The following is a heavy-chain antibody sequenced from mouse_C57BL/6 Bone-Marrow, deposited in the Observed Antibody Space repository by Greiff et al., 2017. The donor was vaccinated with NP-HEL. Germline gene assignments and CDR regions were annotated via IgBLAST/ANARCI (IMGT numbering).Heavy chain of an antibody. D-gene: IGHD1-1*01. CDR3: TFYYYGSSSWFAY. Sequence: VQLQQSGAELVRPGASVKLSCTASGFNITDDYMHWVKQRPEQGLEWIGWIDPENGDTEYASKFPGKATLTADTSSNTAYLQLSSLTSEDTAVYYCTFYYYGSSSWFAYWGQGTLVTVSA. CDR2: IDPENGDT. CDR1: GFNITDDY. J-gene: IGHJ3*01. V-gene: IGHV14-4*01.